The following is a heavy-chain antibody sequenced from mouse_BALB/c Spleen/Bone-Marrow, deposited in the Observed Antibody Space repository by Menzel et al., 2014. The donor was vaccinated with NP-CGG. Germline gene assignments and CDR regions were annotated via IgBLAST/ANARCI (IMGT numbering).Heavy chain of an antibody. CDR3: TRFITTGAMDY. V-gene: IGHV2-6-4*01. CDR2: IWGGGST. D-gene: IGHD1-1*01. CDR1: GFSLSRYS. Sequence: QVQLQQPGPGQVAPSQSLSITCTVSGFSLSRYSVHWVRQPPGKGLEWLGVIWGGGSTDYNLGLKSRLSISKDNSKSQVFLKMNSLQTDDTAIYYCTRFITTGAMDYWGQGTSVTVSS. J-gene: IGHJ4*01.